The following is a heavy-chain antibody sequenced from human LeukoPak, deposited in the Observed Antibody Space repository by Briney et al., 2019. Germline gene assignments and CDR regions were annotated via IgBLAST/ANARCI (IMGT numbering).Heavy chain of an antibody. CDR3: ARDRSISAAGDTY. CDR1: GFTFNNYG. V-gene: IGHV3-74*01. J-gene: IGHJ4*02. D-gene: IGHD6-13*01. CDR2: VNRDGSST. Sequence: PGGSLRLSCAASGFTFNNYGMHWVRQAPGKGLVWVSRVNRDGSSTSYADSVKGRFTISRDNAKNTLSLQMNSLRAEDTAVYYCARDRSISAAGDTYWGQGTLVTVSS.